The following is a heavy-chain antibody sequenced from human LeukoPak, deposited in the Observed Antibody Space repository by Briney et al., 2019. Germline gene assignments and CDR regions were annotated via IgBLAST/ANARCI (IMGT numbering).Heavy chain of an antibody. V-gene: IGHV4-39*01. CDR2: IYYSGST. D-gene: IGHD6-13*01. J-gene: IGHJ4*02. CDR1: GGSNSSSSYY. CDR3: ARRRSSSWYVSFDY. Sequence: SETLSLTCTVSGGSNSSSSYYWGWIRQPPGKGLEWIGSIYYSGSTYYNPSLKGRVTISVDTSKNQFSLKLSSVTAADTAVYYCARRRSSSWYVSFDYWGQGTLVTVSS.